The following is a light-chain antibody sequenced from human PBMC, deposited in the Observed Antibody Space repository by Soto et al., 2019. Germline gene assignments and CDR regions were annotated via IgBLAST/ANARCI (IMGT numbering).Light chain of an antibody. J-gene: IGKJ1*01. CDR3: XQYNNWPPWT. V-gene: IGKV3-15*01. CDR1: QSVSSN. Sequence: EIVMTQSPATLSVSPGERATLSCRASQSVSSNLAWYQQKPGQAPRLLIYGASTRATGIPARFSGSGSGTEFTLTISSLQSEDXAVYXCXQYNNWPPWTFGQGTKVEIK. CDR2: GAS.